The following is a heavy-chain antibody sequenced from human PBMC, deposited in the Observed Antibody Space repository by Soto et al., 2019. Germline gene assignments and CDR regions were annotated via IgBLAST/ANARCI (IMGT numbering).Heavy chain of an antibody. CDR1: GFTFSSCA. Sequence: GGSLRLSCAASGFTFSSCAMTWVRQAPGKGLDWVSSISGTGGSTYYADSVKGRFTVSRDNSKNTLYLQMNSLRAEDTAVYYCAKYPVRGWSGYLPDPWGQGTLVTVSS. J-gene: IGHJ5*02. D-gene: IGHD3-3*01. V-gene: IGHV3-23*01. CDR2: ISGTGGST. CDR3: AKYPVRGWSGYLPDP.